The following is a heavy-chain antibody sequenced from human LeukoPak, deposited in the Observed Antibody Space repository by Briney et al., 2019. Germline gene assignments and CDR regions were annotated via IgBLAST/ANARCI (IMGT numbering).Heavy chain of an antibody. CDR3: ARRAGAYSHPYDY. D-gene: IGHD4/OR15-4a*01. V-gene: IGHV3-23*01. CDR2: IGGSGSHT. CDR1: GFTFNIYG. J-gene: IGHJ4*02. Sequence: GGSLRLSCAASGFTFNIYGMNWVRQAPGKGLEWVSGIGGSGSHTYYADSVKGRFTTSRDNSKNTLYLQMNSLRAEDTAVYYCARRAGAYSHPYDYWGQGTLVTVSS.